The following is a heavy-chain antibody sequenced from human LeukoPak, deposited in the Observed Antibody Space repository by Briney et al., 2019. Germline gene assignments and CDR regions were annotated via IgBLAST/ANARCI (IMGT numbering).Heavy chain of an antibody. CDR1: GGSISSSSYY. V-gene: IGHV4-39*01. J-gene: IGHJ4*02. D-gene: IGHD1-26*01. Sequence: SETLSLTCTVSGGSISSSSYYWGWIRQPPGKGLEWIGSIYYSGSTYYNPSLKSRVTISVDTSKNQFSLKLSSVTAADTAVYYCARLSGSYWDWGQGTLVTVSS. CDR2: IYYSGST. CDR3: ARLSGSYWD.